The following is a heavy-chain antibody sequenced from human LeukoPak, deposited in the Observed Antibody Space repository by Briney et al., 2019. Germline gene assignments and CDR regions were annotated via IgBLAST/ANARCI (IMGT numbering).Heavy chain of an antibody. CDR2: ISWNSGSI. D-gene: IGHD3-22*01. CDR1: GFTFDDYA. V-gene: IGHV3-9*01. CDR3: AKDYDSSGYSTFGFDY. J-gene: IGHJ4*02. Sequence: GRSLRLSCAASGFTFDDYAMHWVRQAPGKGLEWVSGISWNSGSIGYADSEKGRFTISRDNAKNSLYLQMNSLRAEDTALYYCAKDYDSSGYSTFGFDYWGQGTLVTVSS.